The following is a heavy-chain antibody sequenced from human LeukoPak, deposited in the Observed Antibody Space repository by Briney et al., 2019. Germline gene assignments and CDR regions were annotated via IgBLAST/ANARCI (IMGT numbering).Heavy chain of an antibody. CDR3: SIGKNYYYYMDV. J-gene: IGHJ6*03. V-gene: IGHV1-69*05. CDR1: GGTFSSYA. Sequence: ASVKVSCKASGGTFSSYAISWVRQAPGQGLEWMGGIIPIFGTANYAQKFQGRVTITTDESTSTAYMELSSLRSEDTAVYYCSIGKNYYYYMDVWGKGTTVTVSS. CDR2: IIPIFGTA. D-gene: IGHD1-14*01.